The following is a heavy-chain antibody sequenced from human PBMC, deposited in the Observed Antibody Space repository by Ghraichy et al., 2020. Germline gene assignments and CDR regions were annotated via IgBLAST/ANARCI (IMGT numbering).Heavy chain of an antibody. CDR2: ISGAGGST. V-gene: IGHV3-23*01. CDR3: AKENNFWNGYPEC. D-gene: IGHD3-3*01. Sequence: GGSLRLSCAASGFTFSSYAMNWVRQAPGKGLQWVSAISGAGGSTYYTDSVKGRFTISRDNSRNTLYLQMSSLSAEDTALYYCAKENNFWNGYPECWGQGTLVTVSS. CDR1: GFTFSSYA. J-gene: IGHJ4*02.